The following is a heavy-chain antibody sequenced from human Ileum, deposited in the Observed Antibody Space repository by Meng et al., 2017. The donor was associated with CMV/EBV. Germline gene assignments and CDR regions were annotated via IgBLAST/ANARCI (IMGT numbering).Heavy chain of an antibody. V-gene: IGHV3-23*01. CDR2: ISGTSGRT. CDR3: AKGVGGSTRPFDF. J-gene: IGHJ3*01. D-gene: IGHD5/OR15-5a*01. CDR1: GFTFSGYA. Sequence: GESLKISCTASGFTFSGYAMYWVRQAPGKGLEWVSGISGTSGRTYYADSLEGLFTISRDNSKSTLYLQMNSLRAEDTALYHCAKGVGGSTRPFDFWGQGTMVTVSS.